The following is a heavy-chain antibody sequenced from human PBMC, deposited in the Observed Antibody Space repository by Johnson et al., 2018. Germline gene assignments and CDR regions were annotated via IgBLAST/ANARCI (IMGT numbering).Heavy chain of an antibody. CDR1: GGSITRDY. CDR2: MSYRGNT. Sequence: QVQLQESGPGLVKPSETLSLTCTVSGGSITRDYWSWIRQPPGKGLEWIGYMSYRGNTNYNPPLKSRVILSLHTSKNQFSLKLNSVTAADTPVYYCARDGDAYCGGDCFYDAFHIWGQGTMVTVSS. J-gene: IGHJ3*02. CDR3: ARDGDAYCGGDCFYDAFHI. V-gene: IGHV4-59*01. D-gene: IGHD2-21*02.